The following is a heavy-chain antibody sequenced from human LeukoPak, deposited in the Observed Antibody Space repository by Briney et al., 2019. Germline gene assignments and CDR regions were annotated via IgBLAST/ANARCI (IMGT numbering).Heavy chain of an antibody. V-gene: IGHV4-39*01. Sequence: SETLSLTCTVSGGSISSSSYYWGWIRQPPGKGLEWIGSIYYSGSTYYNPSLKSRVTISVDTSKNQFSLKLTSVTAADTAVYYCARQGIVILDYWGQGTLVTVSS. J-gene: IGHJ4*02. CDR3: ARQGIVILDY. D-gene: IGHD2/OR15-2a*01. CDR1: GGSISSSSYY. CDR2: IYYSGST.